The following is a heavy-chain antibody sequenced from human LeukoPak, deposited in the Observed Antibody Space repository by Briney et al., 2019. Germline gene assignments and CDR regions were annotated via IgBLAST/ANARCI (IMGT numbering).Heavy chain of an antibody. CDR3: ARDPRWDDFWSAIGNYYYYYMDV. V-gene: IGHV3-30*02. CDR1: GFTFSTYG. D-gene: IGHD3-3*01. J-gene: IGHJ6*03. Sequence: SGGSLRLSCAASGFTFSTYGMHWVRQAPGKGLEWVAFIRYDGSSQYYADSVKGRFTISRDNAKNSLYLQMNSLRAEDTAVYYCARDPRWDDFWSAIGNYYYYYMDVWGKGTTVTVSS. CDR2: IRYDGSSQ.